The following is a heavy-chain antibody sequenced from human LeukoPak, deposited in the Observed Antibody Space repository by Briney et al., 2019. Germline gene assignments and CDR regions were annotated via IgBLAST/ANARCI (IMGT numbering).Heavy chain of an antibody. CDR3: ARDRPDIVVVVAAAFDI. CDR2: ISSSSSYI. CDR1: GFTFSSYS. V-gene: IGHV3-21*01. D-gene: IGHD2-15*01. J-gene: IGHJ3*02. Sequence: PGGSLRLSCAASGFTFSSYSMNWVRQAPGKGLEWVSSISSSSSYIYYADSVKGRFTISRDNAKNSLYLQMNSLRAEDTAVYYCARDRPDIVVVVAAAFDIWGQGTMVTVSS.